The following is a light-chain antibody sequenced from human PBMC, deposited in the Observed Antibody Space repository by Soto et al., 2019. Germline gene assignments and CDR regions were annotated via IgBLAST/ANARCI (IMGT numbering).Light chain of an antibody. CDR3: QQYYSSPHT. CDR2: WAS. Sequence: DIVMTQSPDSLAVSLGERATINCKSSQSVLYSSNNKNYLAWYQQKPGQPPNLLIYWASTRESGVPDRFSGRGSGTDFTLTISSLQAEDVAVYYCQQYYSSPHTFGQGTKLEIK. CDR1: QSVLYSSNNKNY. V-gene: IGKV4-1*01. J-gene: IGKJ2*01.